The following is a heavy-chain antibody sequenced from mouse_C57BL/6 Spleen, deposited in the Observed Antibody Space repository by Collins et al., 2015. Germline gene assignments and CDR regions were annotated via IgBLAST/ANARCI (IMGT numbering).Heavy chain of an antibody. CDR3: ARHAHGSSYVGNLDAY. Sequence: EVMLVESGGGLVKPGGSLKLSCAASGFTFSSYAMSWVRQTPEKRLEWVATISSGGSYTYYPDSVKGRFTISRDNAKNTLYLQMSSLRSEDTAMYYCARHAHGSSYVGNLDAYWGQGTLVTVSA. CDR1: GFTFSSYA. CDR2: ISSGGSYT. D-gene: IGHD1-1*01. J-gene: IGHJ3*01. V-gene: IGHV5-9-1*01.